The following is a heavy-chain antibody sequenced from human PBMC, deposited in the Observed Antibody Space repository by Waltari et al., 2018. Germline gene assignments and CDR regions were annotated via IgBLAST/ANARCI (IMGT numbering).Heavy chain of an antibody. J-gene: IGHJ4*02. Sequence: EVQLVQSGAEAKKPGESLKISCTGSGYSFSRYWLRWVRQMPGKGLEWRGSIVPADSDTRYSPSLQGQVTISADKSISTAYLRWSSLKASDTAMYYCARRHYESGGYWVYFDYWGQGTLVTVSS. CDR1: GYSFSRYW. CDR3: ARRHYESGGYWVYFDY. V-gene: IGHV5-51*01. D-gene: IGHD3-22*01. CDR2: IVPADSDT.